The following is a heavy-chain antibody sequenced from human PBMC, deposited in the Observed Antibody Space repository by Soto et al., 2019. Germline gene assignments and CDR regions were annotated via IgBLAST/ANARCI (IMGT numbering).Heavy chain of an antibody. J-gene: IGHJ5*02. Sequence: SVKVSCKASGYTFTSPGISWVRQAPGQGLEWMGRIIPILGIANYAQKFQGRVTITADKSTSTAYMELSSLRSEDTAVYYCARVAAAGTGNWFDPWGQGTLVTVSS. D-gene: IGHD6-13*01. CDR2: IIPILGIA. CDR1: GYTFTSPG. V-gene: IGHV1-69*04. CDR3: ARVAAAGTGNWFDP.